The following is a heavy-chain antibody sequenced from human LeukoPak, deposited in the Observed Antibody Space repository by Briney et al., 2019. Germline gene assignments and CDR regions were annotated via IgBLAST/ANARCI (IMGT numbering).Heavy chain of an antibody. D-gene: IGHD1-26*01. J-gene: IGHJ4*02. V-gene: IGHV3-7*01. CDR3: ARGGELLRPADY. CDR2: MNKDGSDK. CDR1: GFTFSSYW. Sequence: PGGSLRLSWAASGFTFSSYWMSWVREARGKGREWVANMNKDGSDKSYVEPVKGGFTISRDNAKNSLYLQMNNLRAEDTAVYYCARGGELLRPADYWGQGTLVTVSS.